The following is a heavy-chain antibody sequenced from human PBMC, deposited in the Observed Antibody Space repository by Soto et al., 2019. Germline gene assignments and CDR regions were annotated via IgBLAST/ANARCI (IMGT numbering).Heavy chain of an antibody. CDR1: GGTFSRSG. D-gene: IGHD5-18*01. CDR2: IVPSVDTA. CDR3: ARCPQPPDTADPYAVDV. Sequence: VQLVQSGTEVKKPGASVKVSCKASGGTFSRSGFHWVRQAPGQGLEWMGMIVPSVDTANYAQKFQARVTISADQFTSTVYMELRSLRSEDTAVYYCARCPQPPDTADPYAVDVWGQGTRVIVSS. J-gene: IGHJ6*02. V-gene: IGHV1-69*18.